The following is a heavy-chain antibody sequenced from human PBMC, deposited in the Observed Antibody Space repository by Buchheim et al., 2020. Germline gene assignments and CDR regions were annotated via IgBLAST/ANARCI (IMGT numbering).Heavy chain of an antibody. V-gene: IGHV3-30*18. Sequence: QVQLVESGGGVVQPGRSLRLSCAASGFTFSSYGMQWVRQAPGKGLEWVAVVSSNGGTKYYADSVKGRFTISRDNSKKQVDLQMDSLRAEDTAVYYCAKERYNGGWYFDWGQGTL. J-gene: IGHJ4*02. CDR3: AKERYNGGWYFD. CDR2: VSSNGGTK. CDR1: GFTFSSYG. D-gene: IGHD6-19*01.